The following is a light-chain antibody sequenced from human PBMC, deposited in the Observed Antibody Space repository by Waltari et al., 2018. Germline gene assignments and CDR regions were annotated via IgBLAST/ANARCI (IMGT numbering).Light chain of an antibody. CDR3: QSYDRTNVI. V-gene: IGLV6-57*01. CDR2: EDN. Sequence: SESPGKTVTISCTRSSGSIAGYYVQWFQLRPGSSPTTLIYEDNQRPSGVPDRFSGSIDSSSNSASLTISGLKTEDEADYYCQSYDRTNVIFGGGTKLTVL. J-gene: IGLJ2*01. CDR1: SGSIAGYY.